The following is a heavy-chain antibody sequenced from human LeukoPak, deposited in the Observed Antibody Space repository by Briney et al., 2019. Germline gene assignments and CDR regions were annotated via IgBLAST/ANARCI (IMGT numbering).Heavy chain of an antibody. CDR1: GGSISSYY. CDR3: ARGDYYYDSSGFAFDI. Sequence: SETLSLTCTVSGGSISSYYWSWIRQPPGKGLEWIGYIYYSGSTYYNPSLKSRVTISVDRSKNQFSLKLSSVTAADTAVYYCARGDYYYDSSGFAFDIWGQGTMVTVSS. V-gene: IGHV4-59*12. CDR2: IYYSGST. J-gene: IGHJ3*02. D-gene: IGHD3-22*01.